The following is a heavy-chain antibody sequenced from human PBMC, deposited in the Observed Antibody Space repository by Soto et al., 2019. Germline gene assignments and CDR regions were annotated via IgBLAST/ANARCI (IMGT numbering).Heavy chain of an antibody. D-gene: IGHD6-13*01. Sequence: QVQLQESGPGLVKPSQTLSLTCTVSGGSISSGGYYWSWIRQHPGKGLEWIGYIYYSWSTYYNPSLKSRVTISVDTSQNQFSLKLSSVTAADTAVYYCARVWGDAAAGGREVPFDYWGQGTLVTVSS. V-gene: IGHV4-31*03. CDR1: GGSISSGGYY. J-gene: IGHJ4*02. CDR3: ARVWGDAAAGGREVPFDY. CDR2: IYYSWST.